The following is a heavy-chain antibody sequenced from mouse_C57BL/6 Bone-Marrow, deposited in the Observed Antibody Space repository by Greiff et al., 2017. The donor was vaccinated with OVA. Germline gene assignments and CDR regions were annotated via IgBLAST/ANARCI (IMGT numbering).Heavy chain of an antibody. CDR1: GFTFSSYG. V-gene: IGHV5-6*02. D-gene: IGHD1-1*01. Sequence: EVKLVESGGDLVKPGGSLKLSCAASGFTFSSYGMSWVRQTPDKRLEWVATISSGGSYTYYPDSVKGRFTISRDNAKNTLYLQMSSLKSEDTAMYYCARKTTVVADYWSQGTTLTVSS. J-gene: IGHJ2*01. CDR3: ARKTTVVADY. CDR2: ISSGGSYT.